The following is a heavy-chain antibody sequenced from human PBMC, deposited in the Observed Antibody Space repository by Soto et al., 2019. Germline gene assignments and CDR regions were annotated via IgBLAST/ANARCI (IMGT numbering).Heavy chain of an antibody. D-gene: IGHD6-19*01. J-gene: IGHJ3*02. CDR2: IKSKTDGGTT. CDR1: GFTFSNAW. CDR3: GAVAGPDAFDI. V-gene: IGHV3-15*01. Sequence: RLSCAASGFTFSNAWMSWVRQAPGKGLEWVGRIKSKTDGGTTDYAAPVKGRFTISRDDSKNTLYLQMNSLKTEDTAVYYCGAVAGPDAFDIWGQGTMVTVSS.